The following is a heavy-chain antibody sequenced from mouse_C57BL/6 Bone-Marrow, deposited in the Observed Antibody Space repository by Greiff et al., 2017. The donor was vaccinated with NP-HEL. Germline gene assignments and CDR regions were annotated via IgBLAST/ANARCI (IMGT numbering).Heavy chain of an antibody. CDR3: AKSPNWSYAMDY. Sequence: EVQLQESGPVLVKPGASVKMSCKASGYTFTDYYMNWVKQSHGKSLEWIGVINPYNGGTSYNQKFKGKATLTVDKSSSTAYMELNSLTSEDSAVYYCAKSPNWSYAMDYWGQGTSVTVSS. CDR2: INPYNGGT. D-gene: IGHD4-1*01. CDR1: GYTFTDYY. J-gene: IGHJ4*01. V-gene: IGHV1-19*01.